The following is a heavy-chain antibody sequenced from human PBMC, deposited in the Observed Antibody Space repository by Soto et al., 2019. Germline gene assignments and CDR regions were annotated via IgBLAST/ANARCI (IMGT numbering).Heavy chain of an antibody. CDR3: AHSVVAGLGYYFDY. Sequence: QITLKESGPTLVKPTQTLTLTCTFSGFSLSTTRLGVGGIRQPPGKSLEWLALIYWDDDKGYTPSLKSRLTITKDTYKTQVVLTMTNMDPVDTATYYCAHSVVAGLGYYFDYWGQGTLVTVSS. J-gene: IGHJ4*02. CDR1: GFSLSTTRLG. D-gene: IGHD6-19*01. CDR2: IYWDDDK. V-gene: IGHV2-5*02.